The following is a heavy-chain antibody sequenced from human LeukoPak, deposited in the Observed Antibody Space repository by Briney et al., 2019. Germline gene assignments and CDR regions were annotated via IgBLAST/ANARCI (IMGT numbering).Heavy chain of an antibody. CDR2: ISWNGGST. CDR3: AKHLRATNTFTFFGLDV. Sequence: GGSLRLSCAATGFSFKDYAMHWVRQIPGKGLEWVSAISWNGGSTAYADSVKGRFTISRDNAKNSLSLQLSNLRPEDTALYYCAKHLRATNTFTFFGLDVWGQGTTVTVSS. J-gene: IGHJ6*02. CDR1: GFSFKDYA. V-gene: IGHV3-9*01. D-gene: IGHD1-26*01.